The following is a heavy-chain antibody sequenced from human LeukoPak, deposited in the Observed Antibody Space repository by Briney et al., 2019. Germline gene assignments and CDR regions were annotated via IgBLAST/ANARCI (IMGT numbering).Heavy chain of an antibody. CDR1: GFSFSSNW. V-gene: IGHV3-7*01. Sequence: GGSLRLSCAAPGFSFSSNWMGWVRQAPGKGLEWVAHIKRDGSQKYYLDSVKGRFTISRDTAKNSLYLQMNSLRVEDTAVYYCARLGLEVGGPNWFDPWGQGTLVTVSS. D-gene: IGHD1-1*01. J-gene: IGHJ5*02. CDR2: IKRDGSQK. CDR3: ARLGLEVGGPNWFDP.